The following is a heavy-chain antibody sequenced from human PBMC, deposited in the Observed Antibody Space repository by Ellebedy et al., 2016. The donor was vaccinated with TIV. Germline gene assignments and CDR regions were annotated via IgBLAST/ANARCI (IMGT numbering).Heavy chain of an antibody. CDR2: ISGSGGST. Sequence: GGSLRLXXAASGFTFSSYAMSWVRQAPGKGLEWVSAISGSGGSTYYADSVKGRFTISRDNSKNTLYLQMNSLRAEDTAVYYCAKYSGSNLLSRFNYWGQGTLVTVSS. CDR1: GFTFSSYA. V-gene: IGHV3-23*01. J-gene: IGHJ4*02. D-gene: IGHD1-26*01. CDR3: AKYSGSNLLSRFNY.